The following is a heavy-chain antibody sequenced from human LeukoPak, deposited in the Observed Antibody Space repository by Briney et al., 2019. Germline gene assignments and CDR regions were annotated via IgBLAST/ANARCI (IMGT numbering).Heavy chain of an antibody. CDR3: ARDRGGGTTLNWFDP. D-gene: IGHD1/OR15-1a*01. CDR2: INPNSGGT. CDR1: GGTFSSYA. Sequence: VASVKVSCKASGGTFSSYAISWVRQAPGQGLEWMGWINPNSGGTNYAQKFQGRVTMTRDTSISTAYMELSRLRSDDTAVYYCARDRGGGTTLNWFDPWGQGTLVTVSS. J-gene: IGHJ5*02. V-gene: IGHV1-2*02.